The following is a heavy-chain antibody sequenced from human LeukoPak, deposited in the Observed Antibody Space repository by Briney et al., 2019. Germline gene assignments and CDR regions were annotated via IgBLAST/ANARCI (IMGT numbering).Heavy chain of an antibody. J-gene: IGHJ4*02. Sequence: ASLKVSCKASGYTFTSYYMHWVRQAPGQGLERMGIIYPRGGSTRYAQKCQGRITMTTDTSTSTVYMELSSLRSEDTAVYYCARNPVTTKYFDYWGQGTLVTVSS. CDR3: ARNPVTTKYFDY. V-gene: IGHV1-46*01. CDR1: GYTFTSYY. CDR2: IYPRGGST. D-gene: IGHD4-17*01.